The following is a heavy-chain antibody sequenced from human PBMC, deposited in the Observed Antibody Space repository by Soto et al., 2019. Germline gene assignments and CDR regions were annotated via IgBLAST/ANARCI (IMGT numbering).Heavy chain of an antibody. CDR2: IYHSGST. Sequence: SETLSLTCAVSGGSISSSNWWSWVRQPPGKGLEWIGEIYHSGSTNYNPSLKSRVTISVDKSKNQFSLKLSSVTAADTAVYYCARGSAAAGTYYFDYWGQGTLVTVSS. J-gene: IGHJ4*02. CDR3: ARGSAAAGTYYFDY. D-gene: IGHD6-13*01. V-gene: IGHV4-4*02. CDR1: GGSISSSNW.